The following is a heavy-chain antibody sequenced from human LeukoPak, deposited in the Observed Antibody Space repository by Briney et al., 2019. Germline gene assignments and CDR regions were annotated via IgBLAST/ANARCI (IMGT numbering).Heavy chain of an antibody. CDR3: ATTKPARRYFDY. J-gene: IGHJ4*02. CDR1: GFTFTSNP. Sequence: GGSLRLSCVGSGFTFTSNPLSWVRQAPGKGLEWVSAISGSGGNTYYGDSVRGRFTISRDNSKDTLCLQMNSLRAEDTAVYYCATTKPARRYFDYWGQGTLVTVSS. D-gene: IGHD1-1*01. CDR2: ISGSGGNT. V-gene: IGHV3-23*01.